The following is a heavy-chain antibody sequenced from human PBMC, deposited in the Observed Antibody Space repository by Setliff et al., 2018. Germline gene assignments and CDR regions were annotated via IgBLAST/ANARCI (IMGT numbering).Heavy chain of an antibody. V-gene: IGHV3-7*03. CDR1: GFTFSSYW. CDR3: ARLRKDYGDYYYFDY. Sequence: PGGSLRLSCAASGFTFSSYWMSWVRQAPGKGLEWVANIKQDGSVKYYVDSVKGRFTISRDNAKNSLYLQMNSLRAEDTAVYYCARLRKDYGDYYYFDYWCQGTLGTVSS. CDR2: IKQDGSVK. J-gene: IGHJ4*02. D-gene: IGHD4-17*01.